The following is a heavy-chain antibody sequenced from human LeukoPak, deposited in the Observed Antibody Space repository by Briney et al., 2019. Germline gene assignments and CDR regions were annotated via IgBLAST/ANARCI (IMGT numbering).Heavy chain of an antibody. CDR3: ATDRITMVRGVSDAFDI. CDR2: FDPEDGET. V-gene: IGHV1-24*01. Sequence: ASVKVSCKVSGYTLTELSMHWVRQAPGKGLEWMGGFDPEDGETIYAQKFQGRVTMTEDTSTDTAYMDLSSLRSEDTAVYYCATDRITMVRGVSDAFDIWGEGTMVTVSS. J-gene: IGHJ3*02. CDR1: GYTLTELS. D-gene: IGHD3-10*01.